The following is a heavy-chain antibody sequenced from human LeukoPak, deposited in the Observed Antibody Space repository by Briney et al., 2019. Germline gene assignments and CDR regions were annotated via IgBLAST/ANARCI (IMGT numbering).Heavy chain of an antibody. V-gene: IGHV3-48*03. Sequence: GGSLRLSCAASGFTFSSYEMNWVRQAPGKGLEWVSYISSSGSTIYYADSVKGRFTISRDNTNNSLYLQMNSLRTEDTALYYCAKSGYYYYMDVWGKGTTVTVSS. J-gene: IGHJ6*03. D-gene: IGHD6-25*01. CDR1: GFTFSSYE. CDR3: AKSGYYYYMDV. CDR2: ISSSGSTI.